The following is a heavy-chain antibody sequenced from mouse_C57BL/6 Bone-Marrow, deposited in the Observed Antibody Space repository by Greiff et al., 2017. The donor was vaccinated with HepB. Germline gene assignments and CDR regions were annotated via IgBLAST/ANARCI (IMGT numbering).Heavy chain of an antibody. J-gene: IGHJ2*01. CDR1: GFSLTSYG. CDR3: ARRPLYDYGLDY. Sequence: VQLVESGPGLVQPSQSLSITCTVSGFSLTSYGVHWVRQSPGKGLEWLGVIWSGGSTDYNAAFISRLSISKDNSKSQVFFKMNRLQVDDTAIYYCARRPLYDYGLDYWGQGTTLTVSS. CDR2: IWSGGST. D-gene: IGHD2-4*01. V-gene: IGHV2-2*01.